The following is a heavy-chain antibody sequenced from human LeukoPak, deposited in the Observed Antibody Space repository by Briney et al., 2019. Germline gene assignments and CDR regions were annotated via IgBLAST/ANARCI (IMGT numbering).Heavy chain of an antibody. CDR2: SYYSGST. V-gene: IGHV4-39*07. CDR1: GGSISSSSYY. CDR3: ARVRDCSGGSCYSDYFDY. D-gene: IGHD2-15*01. J-gene: IGHJ4*02. Sequence: SETLSLTCTVSGGSISSSSYYWGWIRQPPGKGLEWIGSSYYSGSTYYNPSLKSRVTISVDTSKNQFSLKLSSVTAADTAVYYCARVRDCSGGSCYSDYFDYWGQGTLVTVSS.